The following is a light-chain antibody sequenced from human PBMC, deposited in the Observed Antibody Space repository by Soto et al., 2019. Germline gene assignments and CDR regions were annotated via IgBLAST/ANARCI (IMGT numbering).Light chain of an antibody. CDR1: QSVGRN. Sequence: EIVMTQSPATLSVSPGERATLSCRASQSVGRNLAWYQQKPGQAPRLLIYGASTRATGIPARFSGSGSGTEFTLTISRLESEDFAVYYCQQYGTSPRTFGQGTKVEIK. J-gene: IGKJ1*01. CDR2: GAS. V-gene: IGKV3-15*01. CDR3: QQYGTSPRT.